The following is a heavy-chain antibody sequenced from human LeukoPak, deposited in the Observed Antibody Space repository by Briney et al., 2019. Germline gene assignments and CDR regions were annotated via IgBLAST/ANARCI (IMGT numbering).Heavy chain of an antibody. CDR1: GGSFSGYY. D-gene: IGHD2-8*01. CDR2: INHSGST. J-gene: IGHJ4*02. V-gene: IGHV4-34*01. Sequence: KPSEPLSLTCAVYGGSFSGYYWSWIRQPPGKGLEWIGEINHSGSTNYNPSLKSRVTISVDTSENQFSLKLSSVTAADTAVYYCARKVYAASLDYWGQGTLVTVSS. CDR3: ARKVYAASLDY.